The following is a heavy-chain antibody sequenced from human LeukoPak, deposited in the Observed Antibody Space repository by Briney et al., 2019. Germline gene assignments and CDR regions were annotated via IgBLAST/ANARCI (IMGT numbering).Heavy chain of an antibody. J-gene: IGHJ4*02. V-gene: IGHV3-23*01. CDR3: AKSPYDH. Sequence: GGSLRLSCAASGFTFDSYAMSWVRQAPGKGLEWVSTISGGDNNTYYADSVKGRSTISRDNSKSTVYLQVNSLRADDTAVYYCAKSPYDHWGQGTLVTVSS. CDR2: ISGGDNNT. CDR1: GFTFDSYA.